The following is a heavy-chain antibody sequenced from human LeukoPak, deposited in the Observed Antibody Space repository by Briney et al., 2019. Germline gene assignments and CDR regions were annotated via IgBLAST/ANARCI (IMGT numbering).Heavy chain of an antibody. Sequence: SETLSLTCTVSGGSISSGDYYWSWIRQPPGKGLEWIGYIYYSGSTNYNPSLKSRVTISVDRSKNQFSLKLSSVTAADTAVYYCAREEKTGLFDYWGQGTLVTVSS. CDR3: AREEKTGLFDY. CDR1: GGSISSGDYY. D-gene: IGHD1-14*01. V-gene: IGHV4-61*08. CDR2: IYYSGST. J-gene: IGHJ4*02.